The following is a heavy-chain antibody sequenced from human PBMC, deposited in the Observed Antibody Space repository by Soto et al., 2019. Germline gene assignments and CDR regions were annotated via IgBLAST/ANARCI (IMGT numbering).Heavy chain of an antibody. J-gene: IGHJ4*02. Sequence: SETLSLTCTVSGGSISSYYWSWIRQPPGKGLEWIGYIYYSGSTNYNPSLKSRVTISVDTSKNQFSLRAEDTAVYYCARDGHADDYGDSTIDYWGQGTLVTVSS. CDR3: ARDGHADDYGDSTIDY. CDR2: IYYSGST. CDR1: GGSISSYY. V-gene: IGHV4-59*12. D-gene: IGHD4-17*01.